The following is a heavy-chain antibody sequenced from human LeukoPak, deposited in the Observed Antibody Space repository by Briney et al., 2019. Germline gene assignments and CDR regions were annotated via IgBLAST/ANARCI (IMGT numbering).Heavy chain of an antibody. CDR2: INHSGST. D-gene: IGHD3-16*02. Sequence: SETLSLTCAVYGGSFSGYYWSWIRQPPGKGLEWIGEINHSGSTNYNPSLKSRVTISVDTSKNQFSLKLSSVTAADTAVYYCAREGQLYDYVWGSYRLETYFDYWGQGTLVTVSS. J-gene: IGHJ4*02. CDR1: GGSFSGYY. CDR3: AREGQLYDYVWGSYRLETYFDY. V-gene: IGHV4-34*01.